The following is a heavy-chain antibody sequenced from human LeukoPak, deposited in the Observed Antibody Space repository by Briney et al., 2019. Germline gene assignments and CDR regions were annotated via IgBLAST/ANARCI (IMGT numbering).Heavy chain of an antibody. J-gene: IGHJ6*03. CDR2: ISASAYST. V-gene: IGHV3-23*01. CDR1: GFTFSSYA. CDR3: AKGGPVAATDLPGYYYMDV. Sequence: GGSLRLSCAASGFTFSSYAMSWVRQAPGKGLEWASSISASAYSTYYADSVKGRFTISRDNSENTLYLQMNSLRAGDTAVYYCAKGGPVAATDLPGYYYMDVWGKGTTVTVSS. D-gene: IGHD6-19*01.